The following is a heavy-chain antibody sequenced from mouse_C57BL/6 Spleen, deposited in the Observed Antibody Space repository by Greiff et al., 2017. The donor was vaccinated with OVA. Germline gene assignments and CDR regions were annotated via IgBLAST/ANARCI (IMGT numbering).Heavy chain of an antibody. D-gene: IGHD4-1*01. CDR2: IRNKANGYTT. CDR3: ARRLTGPMDY. V-gene: IGHV7-3*01. CDR1: GFTFTDYY. Sequence: EVQGVESGGGLVQPGGSLSLSCAASGFTFTDYYMSWVRQPPGTALEWLGFIRNKANGYTTEYSASVKGRFTISRDNSQSILYRQMNALRAEDSATYYCARRLTGPMDYWGQGTSVTVSS. J-gene: IGHJ4*01.